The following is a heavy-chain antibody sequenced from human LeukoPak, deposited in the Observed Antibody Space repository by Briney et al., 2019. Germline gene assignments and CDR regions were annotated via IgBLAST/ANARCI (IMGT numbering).Heavy chain of an antibody. V-gene: IGHV4-59*08. Sequence: SETLSLTCTVSGGSIISYYCNWIRQPPGKGLEWIGNIYSSGSANYSPSLKSRVTISVDTSKNQFSLKLSSVTAADTAVYYCASASIAARANWFDPWGQGTLVTVSS. J-gene: IGHJ5*02. D-gene: IGHD6-6*01. CDR2: IYSSGSA. CDR1: GGSIISYY. CDR3: ASASIAARANWFDP.